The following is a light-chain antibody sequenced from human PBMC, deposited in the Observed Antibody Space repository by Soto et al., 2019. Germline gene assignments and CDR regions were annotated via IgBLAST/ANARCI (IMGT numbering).Light chain of an antibody. CDR3: CSYAGSSTHYV. CDR2: EVS. CDR1: SSDVGSYNL. V-gene: IGLV2-23*02. J-gene: IGLJ1*01. Sequence: QSVLTQPASVSGSPGQSITISCTGTSSDVGSYNLVSWYLQHPGKAPKLMIYEVSKRPSGVSNRFSGYKSGNTASLTISGLQAEDEADYYCCSYAGSSTHYVFGTGTKLTVL.